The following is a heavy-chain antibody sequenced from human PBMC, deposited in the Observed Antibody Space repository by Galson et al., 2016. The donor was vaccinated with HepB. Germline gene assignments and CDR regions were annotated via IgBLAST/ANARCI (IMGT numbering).Heavy chain of an antibody. J-gene: IGHJ6*02. CDR1: GGSLNGGVFS. D-gene: IGHD1-1*01. CDR3: ARSTTIRSDNYYGLDV. CDR2: VFHSGTT. V-gene: IGHV4-30-2*01. Sequence: TLSLTCSVSGGSLNGGVFSWSWVRQPPGKGLEWIGYVFHSGTTFYNPSLKGRVSISMDRPMNHFSLSLSSMTAADSAVYYCARSTTIRSDNYYGLDVWGQGTTVIVSS.